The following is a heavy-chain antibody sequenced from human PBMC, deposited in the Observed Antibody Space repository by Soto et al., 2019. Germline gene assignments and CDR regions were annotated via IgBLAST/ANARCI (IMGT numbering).Heavy chain of an antibody. V-gene: IGHV4-30-4*01. D-gene: IGHD3-10*01. CDR3: ATAQTRRRGLDY. CDR2: IYYSGST. Sequence: NPSETLSLTCTVSGGSISSGDYYWSWIRQPPGKGLEWIGYIYYSGSTYYNPSLKSRVTISVDTSKNQFSLKLSSVTAADTAVYYCATAQTRRRGLDYWGQGTLVTVSS. CDR1: GGSISSGDYY. J-gene: IGHJ4*02.